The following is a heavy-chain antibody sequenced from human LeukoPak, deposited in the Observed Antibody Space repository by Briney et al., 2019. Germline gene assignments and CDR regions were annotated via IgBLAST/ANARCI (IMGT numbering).Heavy chain of an antibody. CDR2: ISGGGGST. J-gene: IGHJ4*02. D-gene: IGHD3-3*01. V-gene: IGHV3-23*01. Sequence: PGGSLRLSCAASGFTFSDYYMSWVRQAPGKGLEWVSSISGGGGSTYYADSVKGRFTISRDNSKNTLYLQVNSLRAEDTAVYYCAKGPLSGYSPDYWGQGTLVTVSS. CDR1: GFTFSDYY. CDR3: AKGPLSGYSPDY.